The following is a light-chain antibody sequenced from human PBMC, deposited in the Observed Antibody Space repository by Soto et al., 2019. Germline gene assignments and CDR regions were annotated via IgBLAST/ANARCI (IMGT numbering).Light chain of an antibody. V-gene: IGKV1-5*03. CDR2: KAS. CDR1: QSISSW. Sequence: DIQMTQSPSTLSASVGDRVTITCRASQSISSWLAWYQQKPGKAPNLLIYKASSLESGVPSRLSGSGSGTAFPLTVSRLQPDDFATYYCQQYDSYPLTYGGGSKVDSK. J-gene: IGKJ4*02. CDR3: QQYDSYPLT.